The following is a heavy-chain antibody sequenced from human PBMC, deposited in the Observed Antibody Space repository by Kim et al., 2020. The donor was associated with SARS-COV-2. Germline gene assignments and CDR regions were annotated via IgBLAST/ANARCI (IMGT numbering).Heavy chain of an antibody. D-gene: IGHD6-13*01. CDR1: GFTFSTYT. Sequence: GGSLRLSCAASGFTFSTYTLDWVRQAPGKGLEWVSSIAIRSIDIYYADSVKGRFTVSRDNAKNSLYLQMNSLKGEDTAVYYCARDSRLAGRGHYQDNGVAVWGQGTTVTVSS. CDR3: ARDSRLAGRGHYQDNGVAV. V-gene: IGHV3-21*01. CDR2: IAIRSIDI. J-gene: IGHJ6*02.